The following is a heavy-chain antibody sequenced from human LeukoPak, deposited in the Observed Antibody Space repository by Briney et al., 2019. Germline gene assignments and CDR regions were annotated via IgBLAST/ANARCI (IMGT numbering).Heavy chain of an antibody. CDR1: GFIVSTSY. CDR3: ARGRITGYFDY. J-gene: IGHJ4*02. D-gene: IGHD3-16*01. CDR2: IYSGGST. Sequence: GGSLRLSCAASGFIVSTSYMTWVRQAAGKGLEWVSFIYSGGSTYYADSVKGRFTISRDSSKNTLYLQMHSLRVEDTAVYYCARGRITGYFDYWGQGTLVTVSS. V-gene: IGHV3-53*01.